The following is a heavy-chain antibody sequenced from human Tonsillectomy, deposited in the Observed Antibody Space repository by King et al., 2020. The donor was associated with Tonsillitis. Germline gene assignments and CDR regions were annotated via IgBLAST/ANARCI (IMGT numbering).Heavy chain of an antibody. Sequence: QLQESGPGLVKPSDTLSLTCGVSGYSISSVNWWGWIRQPPGKGLEWIGYIYYSGSTHINASLKSRVTMSIDTFTNQFSLSLSSVTAEDTAVFFCAKKVALRSAFDYWRQGILVTVST. CDR1: GYSISSVNW. CDR2: IYYSGST. D-gene: IGHD6-25*01. V-gene: IGHV4-28*01. CDR3: AKKVALRSAFDY. J-gene: IGHJ4*02.